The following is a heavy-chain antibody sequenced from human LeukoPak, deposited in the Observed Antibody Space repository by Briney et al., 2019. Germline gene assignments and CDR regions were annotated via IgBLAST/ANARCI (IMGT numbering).Heavy chain of an antibody. D-gene: IGHD6-19*01. CDR3: ARDRRYSSGWYIDS. CDR1: GGSISSSSYY. CDR2: IYYSGST. Sequence: PSETLSLTCTVSGGSISSSSYYWGWIRQPPGKGLEWIGSIYYSGSTYYNPSLESRVTISLDMSKNQFSLRLSSVTAADTAVYYCARDRRYSSGWYIDSWGQGTLVTVSS. V-gene: IGHV4-39*07. J-gene: IGHJ4*02.